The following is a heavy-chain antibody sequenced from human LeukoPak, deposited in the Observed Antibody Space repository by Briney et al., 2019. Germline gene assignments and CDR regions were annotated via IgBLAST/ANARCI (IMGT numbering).Heavy chain of an antibody. J-gene: IGHJ4*02. CDR2: ISSSSTYK. CDR3: AREDSSGWVDY. V-gene: IGHV3-21*01. D-gene: IGHD6-19*01. CDR1: GVTFSSDR. Sequence: GGSRRLSCAASGVTFSSDRMNWVRQAPGKGLEWVSSISSSSTYKYYADSVKGRFTISRDNAKNSLYLQMNSLRAEDTAVYYCAREDSSGWVDYWGQGTLVTVSS.